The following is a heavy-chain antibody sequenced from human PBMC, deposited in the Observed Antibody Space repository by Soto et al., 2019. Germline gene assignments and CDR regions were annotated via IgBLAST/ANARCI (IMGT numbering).Heavy chain of an antibody. CDR2: ISYDGSNK. Sequence: QVQLVESGGGVVQPGRSLRLSCAASGFTFSSYAMHWVRQAPGKGLEWVAVISYDGSNKYYADSVKGRFTISRDNSKNTLYLQMNSLRAEDTAVYYCARDQRHYDFWSGYYYYYYGMDVWGQGTTVTVSS. V-gene: IGHV3-30-3*01. CDR1: GFTFSSYA. J-gene: IGHJ6*02. CDR3: ARDQRHYDFWSGYYYYYYGMDV. D-gene: IGHD3-3*01.